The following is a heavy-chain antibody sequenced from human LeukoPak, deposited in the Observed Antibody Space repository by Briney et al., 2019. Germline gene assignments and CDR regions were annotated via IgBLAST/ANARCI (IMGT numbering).Heavy chain of an antibody. D-gene: IGHD5-24*01. CDR2: IYHSGST. CDR1: GGSISSYY. Sequence: SETLSLTCTVSGGSISSYYWSWIRQPPGKGLEWIGSIYHSGSTYYNPSLKSRVTISVDTSKNQFSLKLSSVTAADTAVYYCARLASEMATLVSQHWGQGTLVTVSS. V-gene: IGHV4-59*08. CDR3: ARLASEMATLVSQH. J-gene: IGHJ4*02.